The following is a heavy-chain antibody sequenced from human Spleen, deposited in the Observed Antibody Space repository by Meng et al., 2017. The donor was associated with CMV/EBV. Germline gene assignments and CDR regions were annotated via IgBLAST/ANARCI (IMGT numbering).Heavy chain of an antibody. J-gene: IGHJ4*02. D-gene: IGHD2-2*01. CDR2: VYHSGYT. CDR3: ARVTEYGGNCFDS. V-gene: IGHV4-4*02. CDR1: GTSISTSTW. Sequence: AVSGTSISTSTWWSWVRQPPGKGLEWIGEVYHSGYTNYNPSLKSRVTMSVDRSKNQFSLKLNSVTAADTAVYYCARVTEYGGNCFDSWGQGTLVTVSS.